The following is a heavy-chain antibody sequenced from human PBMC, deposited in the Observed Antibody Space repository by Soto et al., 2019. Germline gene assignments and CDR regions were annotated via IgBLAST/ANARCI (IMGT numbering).Heavy chain of an antibody. CDR2: ISGYNANT. D-gene: IGHD3-16*01. CDR3: ARMGDVPYYYYGLDV. CDR1: GYSFTRYG. Sequence: QVQLVQSGAEVKKPGASVKVSCKASGYSFTRYGISWVRQAPGQGLEWMGWISGYNANTNYPENLQGRVTMTTDTSTSKAYMEVRNLISDDTAVYYCARMGDVPYYYYGLDVGGQGTTVTVSS. V-gene: IGHV1-18*01. J-gene: IGHJ6*02.